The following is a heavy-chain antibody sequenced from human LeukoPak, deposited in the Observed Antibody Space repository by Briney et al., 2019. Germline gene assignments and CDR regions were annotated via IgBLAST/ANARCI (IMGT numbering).Heavy chain of an antibody. CDR1: GYTFITYG. CDR3: AREARESQGAFDI. Sequence: ASVKICCKASGYTFITYGISCMRQAPGQWLEWMGWINSYNGNTNYAQKLQGRVTMTTDTSTSTAYMELRSLRSDDTAVYYCAREARESQGAFDIWGQGTVVTVSS. J-gene: IGHJ3*02. CDR2: INSYNGNT. V-gene: IGHV1-18*01.